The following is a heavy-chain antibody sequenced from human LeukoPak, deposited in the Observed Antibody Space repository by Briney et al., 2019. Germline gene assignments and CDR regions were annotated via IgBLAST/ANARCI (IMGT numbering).Heavy chain of an antibody. V-gene: IGHV1-18*01. J-gene: IGHJ4*02. CDR2: ISAYNGNT. CDR3: ARDVYSSSWFPFDY. Sequence: GASVKVSCKASGYTFTSYGISWVRQAPGQGLEWMGWISAYNGNTNYARKLQGRVTMTTDTSTSTAYMELRSLRSDDTAVYYCARDVYSSSWFPFDYWGQGALVTVSS. D-gene: IGHD6-13*01. CDR1: GYTFTSYG.